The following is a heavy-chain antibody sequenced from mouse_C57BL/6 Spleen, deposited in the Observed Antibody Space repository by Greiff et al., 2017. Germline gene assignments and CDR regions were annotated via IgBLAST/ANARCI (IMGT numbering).Heavy chain of an antibody. D-gene: IGHD2-4*01. J-gene: IGHJ4*01. V-gene: IGHV1-81*01. CDR1: GYTFTSYG. Sequence: QVQLQQSGAELARPGASVKLSCKASGYTFTSYGISWVKQRTGQGLEWIGEIYPRSGNTYYNEKLKGKATLTADKSSSTTYMELRSLTSEDSAVYFCARENDYGDYYAMDYWGQGTSVTVSS. CDR2: IYPRSGNT. CDR3: ARENDYGDYYAMDY.